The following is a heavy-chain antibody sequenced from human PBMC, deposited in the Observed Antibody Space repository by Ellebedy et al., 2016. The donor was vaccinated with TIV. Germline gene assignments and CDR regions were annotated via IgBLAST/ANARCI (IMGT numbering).Heavy chain of an antibody. CDR2: INPSGGST. Sequence: AASVKVSCKASGYTFTSYYMHWVRQAPGQGLEWMGIINPSGGSTSYAQKFQGRVTMTRDTSTSTVYMELSSLRSEDTAVYYCARGSSVSRGYSSGWYRYYYGMDVWGQGTTVTVSS. V-gene: IGHV1-46*01. D-gene: IGHD6-19*01. CDR3: ARGSSVSRGYSSGWYRYYYGMDV. J-gene: IGHJ6*02. CDR1: GYTFTSYY.